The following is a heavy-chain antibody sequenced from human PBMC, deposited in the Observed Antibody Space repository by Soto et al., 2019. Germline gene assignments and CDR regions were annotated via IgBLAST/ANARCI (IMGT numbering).Heavy chain of an antibody. CDR1: GFTFDYYA. J-gene: IGHJ4*02. D-gene: IGHD1-26*01. Sequence: TGGSLRLSCAASGFTFDYYAMHWVRQSPGKGLEWVSLISWDGGSTYYADSVKGRFTISRDNSKNSLYLQMNSLRAEDTALYYCAKDSGSYYKYFDYWGQGTLVTVSS. CDR3: AKDSGSYYKYFDY. CDR2: ISWDGGST. V-gene: IGHV3-43D*04.